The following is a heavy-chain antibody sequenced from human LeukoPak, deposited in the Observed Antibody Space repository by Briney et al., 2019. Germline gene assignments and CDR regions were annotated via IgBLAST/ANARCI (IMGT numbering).Heavy chain of an antibody. CDR2: ISSSGSTI. Sequence: GGSLRLSCAASGFTFSDYYMSWIRQAPGKGLEWVSYISSSGSTIYYADSVKGRFTISRDNAKNSLYLQMNSLRAGDTAVYYCARRVATIGDYYGMDVWGQGTTVTVSS. CDR1: GFTFSDYY. CDR3: ARRVATIGDYYGMDV. J-gene: IGHJ6*02. V-gene: IGHV3-11*01. D-gene: IGHD5-12*01.